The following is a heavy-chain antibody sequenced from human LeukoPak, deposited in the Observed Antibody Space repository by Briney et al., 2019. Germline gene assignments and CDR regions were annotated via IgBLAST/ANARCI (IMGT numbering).Heavy chain of an antibody. Sequence: GSLRLSCAASGFTFSSCGMHWVRQAPGKGLEWVAVISHDETDKYFADSVKGRFTISRDNSKNTLYLQMNSLRPEDTAVYYCAKGPGVYYDFWSGYYGDWGQGTTVTVSS. CDR3: AKGPGVYYDFWSGYYGD. J-gene: IGHJ6*02. D-gene: IGHD3-3*01. CDR2: ISHDETDK. CDR1: GFTFSSCG. V-gene: IGHV3-30*18.